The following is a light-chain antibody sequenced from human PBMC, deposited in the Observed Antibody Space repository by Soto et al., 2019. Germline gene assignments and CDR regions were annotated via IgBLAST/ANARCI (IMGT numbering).Light chain of an antibody. CDR1: QTISSW. V-gene: IGKV1-5*01. CDR3: EHYNSYSEA. CDR2: AAS. J-gene: IGKJ1*01. Sequence: DIQLTQSPSTLSGSVGDRVTITCRASQTISSWLAWYQQKPGKAPKLLIYAASNLQSGVPSGFSGTGSGTEFTLTISSLQPDDFATYYCEHYNSYSEAVGKGTKVDIK.